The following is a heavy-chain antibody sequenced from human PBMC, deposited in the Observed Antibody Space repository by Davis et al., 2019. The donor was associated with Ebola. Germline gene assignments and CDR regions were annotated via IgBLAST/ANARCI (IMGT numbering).Heavy chain of an antibody. V-gene: IGHV4-38-2*01. CDR3: ARASGSYYYYGMDV. Sequence: SETLSLTCAVSGYSISSVYYWGWIRQPPGKGLEWIGSVYHSGNSYYNPSLKSRVTISVDTSKNHFSLKLSSVTAADTAVYYCARASGSYYYYGMDVWGQGTTVSVSS. CDR2: VYHSGNS. CDR1: GYSISSVYY. J-gene: IGHJ6*02. D-gene: IGHD7-27*01.